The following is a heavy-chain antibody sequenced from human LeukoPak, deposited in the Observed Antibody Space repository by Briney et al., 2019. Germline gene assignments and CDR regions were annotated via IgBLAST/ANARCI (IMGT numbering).Heavy chain of an antibody. Sequence: PSETLSLTCTVSGGSISSYYWSWIRQPPGKGLEWIGYIYYSGSTNYNPSLKSRVTISVDTSKNQFSLKLSSVTAADTAVYYCARRYYGSGSPFDPWGQGTLVTVSS. CDR3: ARRYYGSGSPFDP. CDR1: GGSISSYY. D-gene: IGHD3-10*01. CDR2: IYYSGST. J-gene: IGHJ5*02. V-gene: IGHV4-59*08.